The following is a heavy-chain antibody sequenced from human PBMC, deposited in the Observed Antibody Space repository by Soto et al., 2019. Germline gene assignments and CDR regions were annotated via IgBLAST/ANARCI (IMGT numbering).Heavy chain of an antibody. J-gene: IGHJ4*02. CDR3: ATVRWFGEFMPENNFDY. V-gene: IGHV1-24*01. CDR1: GYTLTELS. CDR2: FDPEDGET. Sequence: ASVKVSCKVSGYTLTELSMHWVRQAPGKGLEWMGGFDPEDGETIYAQKFQGRVTMTEDTSTDTAYMELSSLRSEDTAVYYCATVRWFGEFMPENNFDYWGQGTLVTVSS. D-gene: IGHD3-10*01.